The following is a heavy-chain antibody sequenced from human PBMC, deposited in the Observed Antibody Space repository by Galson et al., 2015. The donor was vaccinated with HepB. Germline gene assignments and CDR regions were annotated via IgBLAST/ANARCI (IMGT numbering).Heavy chain of an antibody. CDR1: GFSLTTSGVG. V-gene: IGHV2-5*02. D-gene: IGHD3-10*01. Sequence: PALVKPTQTLTLTCTFSGFSLTTSGVGVGWIRQPPGKALEWLALIYWDDDKRYSPPLKSRLTITKDTSKNQVVLTMTNMDPVDTATYYCAHRGDTYYYGSGSSSYNYFDYWGQGTLVTVSS. CDR2: IYWDDDK. J-gene: IGHJ4*02. CDR3: AHRGDTYYYGSGSSSYNYFDY.